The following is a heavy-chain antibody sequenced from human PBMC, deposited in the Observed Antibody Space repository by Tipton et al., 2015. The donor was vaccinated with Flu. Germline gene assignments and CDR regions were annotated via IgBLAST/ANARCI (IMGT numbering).Heavy chain of an antibody. Sequence: TLSLTCTVSGVSISGYYWSWIRQSPGKGLEWIAYIHDNGNTNYNPSLKSRATISMDMSKNQFSLKLTSVTAADTARYFCARDRKGDSDAWGQGTLVTVSS. CDR1: GVSISGYY. D-gene: IGHD2-21*02. CDR3: ARDRKGDSDA. V-gene: IGHV4-59*01. CDR2: IHDNGNT. J-gene: IGHJ5*02.